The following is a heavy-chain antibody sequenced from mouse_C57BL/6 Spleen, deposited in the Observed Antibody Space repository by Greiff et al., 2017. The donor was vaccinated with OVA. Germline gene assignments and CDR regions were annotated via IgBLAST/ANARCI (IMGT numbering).Heavy chain of an antibody. J-gene: IGHJ3*01. CDR1: GYTFTDYN. D-gene: IGHD2-4*01. CDR2: INPNNGGT. Sequence: EVQLQQSGPELVKPGASVKIPCKASGYTFTDYNMDWVKQSHGKSLEWIGDINPNNGGTIYNQKFKGKATLTVVKSSSTAYMERRSLTSEDTAVYYCARRGDDYDGFAYWGQGTLVTVSA. CDR3: ARRGDDYDGFAY. V-gene: IGHV1-18*01.